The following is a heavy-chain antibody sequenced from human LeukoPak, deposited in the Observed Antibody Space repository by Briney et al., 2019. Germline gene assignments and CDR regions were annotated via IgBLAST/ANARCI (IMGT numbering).Heavy chain of an antibody. CDR1: GYTFTSYY. D-gene: IGHD1-26*01. CDR2: INPSGGST. J-gene: IGHJ6*02. Sequence: PSASVKVSCTASGYTFTSYYIHWVRQAPGQGLEWMGIINPSGGSTSYAQMFQGRVTMTRDTSTSTVYMELSSLRSEDTAVYYCAREWELQRYYGMDVWGQGTTVTVSS. V-gene: IGHV1-46*01. CDR3: AREWELQRYYGMDV.